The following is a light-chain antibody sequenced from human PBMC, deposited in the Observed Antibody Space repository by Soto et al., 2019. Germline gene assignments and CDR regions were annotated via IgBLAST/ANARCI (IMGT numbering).Light chain of an antibody. CDR3: CSYAGSYTYV. CDR1: NSNLGAGYD. V-gene: IGLV1-40*01. Sequence: QSVLTQPPSVSGAPGQRVTISCTGNNSNLGAGYDVHWYQQLPGAAPKLVIFGNRNRPSGVPERFSGSKSGTSASLAITGLQAEDEADYYCCSYAGSYTYVFGTGTKATVL. J-gene: IGLJ1*01. CDR2: GNR.